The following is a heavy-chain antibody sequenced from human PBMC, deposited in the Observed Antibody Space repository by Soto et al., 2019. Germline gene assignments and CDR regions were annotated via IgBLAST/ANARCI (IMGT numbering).Heavy chain of an antibody. CDR3: VKILQYSYGLPH. CDR1: GFTFSSYA. Sequence: RLSCSASGFTFSSYAMHWVRQAPGKGLEYVSVISSNGGSTYYADSVKGRFTISRDNSKNTLYLQMSSLRAEDTAVYYCVKILQYSYGLPHWGQGTLVTVSS. CDR2: ISSNGGST. J-gene: IGHJ4*02. V-gene: IGHV3-64D*06. D-gene: IGHD5-18*01.